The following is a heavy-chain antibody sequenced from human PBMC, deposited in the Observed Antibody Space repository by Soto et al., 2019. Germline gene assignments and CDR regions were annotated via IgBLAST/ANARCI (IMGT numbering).Heavy chain of an antibody. CDR1: GYTFTSYA. CDR3: ASESYGGEFHY. V-gene: IGHV1-3*05. CDR2: INAGNGNT. D-gene: IGHD4-17*01. Sequence: QVQLVQSGAEEKKPGASVKVSCKASGYTFTSYAMPWVRQAPGQRLEWRGWINAGNGNTKYSQKFQGRVPITRVTSASTAYMELSSLRSEDTAVYYCASESYGGEFHYWGQGNLVTVSS. J-gene: IGHJ4*02.